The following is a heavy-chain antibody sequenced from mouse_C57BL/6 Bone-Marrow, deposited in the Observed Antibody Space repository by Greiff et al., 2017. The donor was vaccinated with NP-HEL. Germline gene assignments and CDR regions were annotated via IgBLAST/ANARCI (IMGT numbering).Heavy chain of an antibody. V-gene: IGHV1-42*01. CDR3: ARGLGFDY. CDR2: INPSTGGT. Sequence: EVKLVESGPELVKPGASVKISCKASGYSFTGYYMNWVKQSPEKSLEWIGEINPSTGGTTYNQKFKAKATLTVDKSSSTAYMQLKSLTSEDSAVYYCARGLGFDYWGQGTTLTVSS. D-gene: IGHD2-4*01. J-gene: IGHJ2*01. CDR1: GYSFTGYY.